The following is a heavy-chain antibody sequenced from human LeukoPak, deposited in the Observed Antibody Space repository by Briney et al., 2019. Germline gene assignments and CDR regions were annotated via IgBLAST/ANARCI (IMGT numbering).Heavy chain of an antibody. CDR2: ISSSGTTK. V-gene: IGHV3-48*02. Sequence: PGGSLRLSCAASGFTFSSYSMNWVRQAPGKGLEWVSYISSSGTTKYYADSVQGRFTISRDNAKNSLNLQMNSLRDEDTAVYYCARLYSTNSFDYWGQGTLVTVSS. D-gene: IGHD6-13*01. CDR1: GFTFSSYS. CDR3: ARLYSTNSFDY. J-gene: IGHJ4*02.